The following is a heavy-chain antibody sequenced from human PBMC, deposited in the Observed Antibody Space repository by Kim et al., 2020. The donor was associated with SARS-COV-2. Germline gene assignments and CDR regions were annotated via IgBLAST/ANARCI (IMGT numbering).Heavy chain of an antibody. CDR3: ARDYGYSSGWYFPSYYYYGMDV. V-gene: IGHV1-18*01. Sequence: ASVKVSCKASGYTFTSYGISWVRQAPGQGLEWMGWISAYNGNTNYAQKLQGRVTMTTDTSTSTAYMELRSLRSDDTAVYYCARDYGYSSGWYFPSYYYYGMDVWGQGTTVTVSS. CDR1: GYTFTSYG. CDR2: ISAYNGNT. D-gene: IGHD6-19*01. J-gene: IGHJ6*02.